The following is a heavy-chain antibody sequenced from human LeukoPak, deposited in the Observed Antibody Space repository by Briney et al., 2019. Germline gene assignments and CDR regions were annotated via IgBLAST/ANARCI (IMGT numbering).Heavy chain of an antibody. V-gene: IGHV3-7*01. D-gene: IGHD3-22*01. CDR1: GFTFSSYW. CDR2: IKQDGSEK. Sequence: GGSLRLSCAASGFTFSSYWVSWVRQAPGKGLEWVANIKQDGSEKYYVDSVKGRFTISRDNAKNSLYLQMNSLRAEDTAVYYCARERYYDSSGYYFPYYYYGMDVWGQGTTVTVSS. J-gene: IGHJ6*02. CDR3: ARERYYDSSGYYFPYYYYGMDV.